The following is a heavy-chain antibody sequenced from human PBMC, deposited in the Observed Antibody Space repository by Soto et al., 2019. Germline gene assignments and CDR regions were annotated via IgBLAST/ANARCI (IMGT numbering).Heavy chain of an antibody. J-gene: IGHJ4*02. V-gene: IGHV3-74*01. D-gene: IGHD7-27*01. Sequence: SHGGTIDYADSVEGRFIISRDNVKNTLYLQMNSLRAEDTAVYYCARNNWGIDYWGQGVLVTVSS. CDR2: SHGGTI. CDR3: ARNNWGIDY.